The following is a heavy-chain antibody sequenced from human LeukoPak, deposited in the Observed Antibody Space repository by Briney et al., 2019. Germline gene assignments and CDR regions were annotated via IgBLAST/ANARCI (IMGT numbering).Heavy chain of an antibody. J-gene: IGHJ6*03. Sequence: SETLSLTCTVSGGSISSYHWSWIRQPAGKGLEWIGRIYTSGSTNYNPSLKSRVTISVDKSKNQFSLKLSSVTAADTAVYCCARESVWRGIAARGYYYYYMDVWGKGTTVTVSS. V-gene: IGHV4-4*07. CDR1: GGSISSYH. CDR2: IYTSGST. D-gene: IGHD6-6*01. CDR3: ARESVWRGIAARGYYYYYMDV.